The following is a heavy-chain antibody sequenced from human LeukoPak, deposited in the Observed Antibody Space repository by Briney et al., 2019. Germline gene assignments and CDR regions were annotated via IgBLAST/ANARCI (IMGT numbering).Heavy chain of an antibody. D-gene: IGHD3-3*01. CDR2: IIPIFGTA. J-gene: IGHJ4*02. Sequence: ASVKVSCKASGGTFSSYAISWVRQAPGQGLEWMGGIIPIFGTANYAQEFQGRVTITTDESTSTAYMELSSLRSEDTAVYYCARGSGSGYPFLFDYWGQGTLVTVSS. CDR1: GGTFSSYA. V-gene: IGHV1-69*05. CDR3: ARGSGSGYPFLFDY.